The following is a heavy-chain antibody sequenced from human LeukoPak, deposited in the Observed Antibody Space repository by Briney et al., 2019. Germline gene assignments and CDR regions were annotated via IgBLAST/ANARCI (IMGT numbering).Heavy chain of an antibody. V-gene: IGHV4-61*01. D-gene: IGHD3-10*01. CDR1: GGSVSSGSYY. J-gene: IGHJ4*02. CDR2: IYYSGST. CDR3: ARAITMVRGVID. Sequence: SETLSLTCTVSGGSVSSGSYYWSWIRQPPGKGLEWIGYIYYSGSTNYNPSLKSRVTISVDTSKNQFSLKLSSVTAADTAVYYCARAITMVRGVIDWGQGTLVTVSS.